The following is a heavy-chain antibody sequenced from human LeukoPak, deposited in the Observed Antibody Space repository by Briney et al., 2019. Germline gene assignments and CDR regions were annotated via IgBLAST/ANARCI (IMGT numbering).Heavy chain of an antibody. D-gene: IGHD6-13*01. V-gene: IGHV4-59*12. J-gene: IGHJ4*02. CDR3: ARVKAAAGSLDY. Sequence: PSGTLSLTCTVSGGSISSYYWSWIRQPPGKGLEWIGYIYYSGSTNYNPSLKSRVTISVDRSKNQFSLKLSSVTAADTAVYYCARVKAAAGSLDYWGQGTLVTVSS. CDR2: IYYSGST. CDR1: GGSISSYY.